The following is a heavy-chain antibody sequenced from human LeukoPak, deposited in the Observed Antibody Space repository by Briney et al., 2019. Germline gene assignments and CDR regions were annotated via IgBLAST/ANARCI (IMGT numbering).Heavy chain of an antibody. Sequence: GGSLRLSCAAPGFTFSIYWMSWVRQAPGKGLEWVANIKQDGSEKYYVDSVKGRFTISRDNAKNSLYLQMNSLRAEDTAVYYCARAAIQFDYWGQGTLVTVSS. CDR3: ARAAIQFDY. J-gene: IGHJ4*02. CDR2: IKQDGSEK. D-gene: IGHD5-18*01. V-gene: IGHV3-7*01. CDR1: GFTFSIYW.